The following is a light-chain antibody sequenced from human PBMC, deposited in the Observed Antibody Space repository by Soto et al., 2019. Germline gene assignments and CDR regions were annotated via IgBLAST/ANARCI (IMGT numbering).Light chain of an antibody. CDR1: QSVHND. CDR3: QQYTNWPPLT. V-gene: IGKV3-15*01. Sequence: EIVMTQSPATLSVSPGEGATLSCRASQSVHNDLAWYQQKPGQAPRLLIYDASTRAAGVPARFSGSGSGTEFPLTISSLQSEDFAVYYCQQYTNWPPLTFGGGTKVEI. J-gene: IGKJ4*01. CDR2: DAS.